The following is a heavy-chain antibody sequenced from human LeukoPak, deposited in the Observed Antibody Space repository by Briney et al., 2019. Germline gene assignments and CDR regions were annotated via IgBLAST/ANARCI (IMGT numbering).Heavy chain of an antibody. CDR1: GGSISSYY. Sequence: SETLSLTCTVSGGSISSYYWSWIRQPPGKGLEWIGYIYYSRSTNYNPSLKSRVTISVDTSKNQFSLKLSSVTAADTAVYYCARDGEPHQNWFDPWGQGTLVTVSS. D-gene: IGHD2-2*01. J-gene: IGHJ5*02. CDR3: ARDGEPHQNWFDP. V-gene: IGHV4-59*01. CDR2: IYYSRST.